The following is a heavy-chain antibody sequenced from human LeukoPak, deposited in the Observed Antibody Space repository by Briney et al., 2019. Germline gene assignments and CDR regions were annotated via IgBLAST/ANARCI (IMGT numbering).Heavy chain of an antibody. Sequence: ASVKVSCKASGYTFTGYYLHWVRQAPGQGLEWMGWINPNNGDTNYAQKFQARVTTARDTSINTAYMEMISLKSDDTAVYYCAREAAYYDLNGKRDDAFDLWGQGTMVIVSS. J-gene: IGHJ3*01. V-gene: IGHV1-2*02. CDR2: INPNNGDT. D-gene: IGHD3-22*01. CDR3: AREAAYYDLNGKRDDAFDL. CDR1: GYTFTGYY.